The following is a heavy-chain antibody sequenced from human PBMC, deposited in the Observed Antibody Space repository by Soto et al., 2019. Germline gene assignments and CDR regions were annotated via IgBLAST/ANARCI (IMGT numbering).Heavy chain of an antibody. Sequence: QVQLVQSGAEVRKPGASVKVSCKASGYSFSDYYLHWLRQAPGQGLEWVGRIHPDSGDTNYAQKLQGRVTMTRDTSIVTVYLELTSLTSDDTAVYFCARDRPTGSDSESDYWGQGTLVIVSA. D-gene: IGHD1-1*01. V-gene: IGHV1-2*06. CDR1: GYSFSDYY. J-gene: IGHJ4*02. CDR2: IHPDSGDT. CDR3: ARDRPTGSDSESDY.